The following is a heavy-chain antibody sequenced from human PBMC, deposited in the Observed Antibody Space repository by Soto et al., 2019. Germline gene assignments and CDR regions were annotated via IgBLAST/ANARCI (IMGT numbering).Heavy chain of an antibody. V-gene: IGHV1-18*01. D-gene: IGHD3-9*01. CDR3: TRDAKYYDILTGYFVNDY. CDR1: GYTFSNFG. J-gene: IGHJ4*01. CDR2: ISTDNGNT. Sequence: ASVKVSCKASGYTFSNFGISWVRQAPGQGLEWLGWISTDNGNTKYAQSLQGRVTVTTDTATTTAYMELRSLRSDDTAVYYCTRDAKYYDILTGYFVNDYWGQ.